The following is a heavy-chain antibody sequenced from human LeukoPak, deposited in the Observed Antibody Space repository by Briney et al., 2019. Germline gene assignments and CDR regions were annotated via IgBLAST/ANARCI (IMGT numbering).Heavy chain of an antibody. CDR2: ISGGSNYI. J-gene: IGHJ1*01. Sequence: GGSLRLSCTASGFTFSDAWMTWVRQAPGKGLEWVSSISGGSNYIYYGDSVKGRFTISRDNAKNSLYLQMNSLRAEDTAVYYCARDFGDSSEFFQHWGQGTLVTVSS. CDR3: ARDFGDSSEFFQH. CDR1: GFTFSDAW. D-gene: IGHD6-13*01. V-gene: IGHV3-21*01.